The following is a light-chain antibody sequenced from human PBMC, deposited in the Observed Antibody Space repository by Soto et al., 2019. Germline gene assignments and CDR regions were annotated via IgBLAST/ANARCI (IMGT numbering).Light chain of an antibody. CDR1: QSLLHSDGDNY. V-gene: IGKV2-28*01. J-gene: IGKJ3*01. CDR3: MQTLQTPYT. CDR2: LVS. Sequence: DIVMTQSPLSLPVTPGEPASISCKSSQSLLHSDGDNYLEWYVQKAGQSPQLLIYLVSHRASGVTDRLSGSGSGTDFTLKISKVEADDVGVYYCMQTLQTPYTFGPGTKVESK.